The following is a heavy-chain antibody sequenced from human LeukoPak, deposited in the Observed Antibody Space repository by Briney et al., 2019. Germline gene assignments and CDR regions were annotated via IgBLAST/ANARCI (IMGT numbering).Heavy chain of an antibody. V-gene: IGHV4-39*07. CDR2: IYYSGST. CDR3: ARKNDYGDYSWFDP. CDR1: GGSISSSSYY. Sequence: SETLSLTCTVSGGSISSSSYYWGWIRQPPGKGLEWIGSIYYSGSTYYNPSLKSRVTISVDTSKNQFSLKLSSVTAADTAVYYCARKNDYGDYSWFDPWGQGTLVTVSS. J-gene: IGHJ5*02. D-gene: IGHD4-17*01.